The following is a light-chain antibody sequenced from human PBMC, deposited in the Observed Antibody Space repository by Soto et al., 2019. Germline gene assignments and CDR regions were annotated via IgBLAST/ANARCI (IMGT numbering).Light chain of an antibody. CDR3: QAWDSSTYV. CDR1: KLGDKY. J-gene: IGLJ1*01. Sequence: SHELTQPPSVSVSPGQTASITCSGDKLGDKYASWYQQKPGQSPVLVIYHDAKRPSGIPERFSGSNSGNTATLTISGTQAMDEADYYCQAWDSSTYVFGTGTKVTVL. CDR2: HDA. V-gene: IGLV3-1*01.